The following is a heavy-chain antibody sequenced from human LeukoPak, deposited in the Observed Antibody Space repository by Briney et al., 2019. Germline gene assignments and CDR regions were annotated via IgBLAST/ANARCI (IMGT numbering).Heavy chain of an antibody. CDR3: ARDQGSMIVVRTTIWFFGL. CDR2: INQDGSEI. D-gene: IGHD3-22*01. CDR1: GFTSSNYW. V-gene: IGHV3-7*01. Sequence: PGGSLRLSCAASGFTSSNYWLSWVRQAPGKGLEWLANINQDGSEIYYVDSVKGRFTISRDNGKNSLYLQINSLRADDTAVYYCARDQGSMIVVRTTIWFFGLSGPGTLVTVSS. J-gene: IGHJ2*01.